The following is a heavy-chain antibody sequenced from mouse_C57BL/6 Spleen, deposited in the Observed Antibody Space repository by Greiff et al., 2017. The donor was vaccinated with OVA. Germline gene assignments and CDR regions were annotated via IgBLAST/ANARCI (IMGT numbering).Heavy chain of an antibody. CDR1: GYTFTSYW. V-gene: IGHV1-55*01. D-gene: IGHD2-4*01. Sequence: QVQLQQPGAELVKPGASVKMSCKASGYTFTSYWITWVKQRPGQGLEWIGDIYPGSGSTNYNEKFKSKATLTVDTSSSTAYMQLSSLTSEDSAVYYRAPYDYDRAWFAYWGQGTLVTVSA. J-gene: IGHJ3*01. CDR3: APYDYDRAWFAY. CDR2: IYPGSGST.